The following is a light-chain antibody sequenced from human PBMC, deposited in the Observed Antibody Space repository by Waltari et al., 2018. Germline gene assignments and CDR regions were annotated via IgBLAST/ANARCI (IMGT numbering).Light chain of an antibody. CDR1: HRVRWY. CDR2: DAS. V-gene: IGKV3-11*01. J-gene: IGKJ4*01. CDR3: QQRRNWPLT. Sequence: IVLTQSPATLSLSPGQRATLSCRARHRVRWYFTWYQQRPGQAPRLLIYDASNRVTGIPARFSGSGSETDFTLTISSLEPEDSAVYYCQQRRNWPLTFGGGTKVEIK.